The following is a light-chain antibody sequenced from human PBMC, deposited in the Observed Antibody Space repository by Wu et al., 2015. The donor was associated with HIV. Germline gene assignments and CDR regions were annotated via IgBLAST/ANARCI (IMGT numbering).Light chain of an antibody. CDR2: GAS. CDR3: QQSYSTPFS. Sequence: IQMTQSPSSLSASVGDRVTITCRASQRITNYLNWYQVKPGKAPKLLIYGASTLQSGVPSRFSGSGSGTDFTLTISSLQPEDFAVYFCQQSYSTPFSFGQGTKLEIK. J-gene: IGKJ2*03. CDR1: QRITNY. V-gene: IGKV1-39*01.